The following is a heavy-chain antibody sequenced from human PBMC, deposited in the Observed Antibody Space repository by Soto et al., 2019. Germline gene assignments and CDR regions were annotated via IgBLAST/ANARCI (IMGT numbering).Heavy chain of an antibody. V-gene: IGHV1-69*01. CDR2: IIPIFGTA. Sequence: QVQLVQSGAEVKKPGSSVKVSCKAAGGTFSSYAISWVRQAPGQGLEWMGGIIPIFGTANYAQKFQGRVTITADESTGTAYMELSSLRAEDTAVYYCARGMVGELLSSWFDPWGQGTPVTVSS. J-gene: IGHJ5*02. CDR3: ARGMVGELLSSWFDP. D-gene: IGHD1-26*01. CDR1: GGTFSSYA.